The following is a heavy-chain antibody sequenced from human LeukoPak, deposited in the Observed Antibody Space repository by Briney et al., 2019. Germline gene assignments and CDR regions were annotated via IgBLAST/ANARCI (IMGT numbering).Heavy chain of an antibody. CDR3: ARDESRFQVGPYWYFDL. CDR1: GFTLSSYW. V-gene: IGHV3-7*01. Sequence: SGGSLRLSCAASGFTLSSYWMSWVRQAPGKGLEWVANIKQDGSEKYYMDSVKGRFTISRDNAKNSLYLQMNSLRAEDTAVYYCARDESRFQVGPYWYFDLWGRGTLVTVSS. J-gene: IGHJ2*01. D-gene: IGHD2-15*01. CDR2: IKQDGSEK.